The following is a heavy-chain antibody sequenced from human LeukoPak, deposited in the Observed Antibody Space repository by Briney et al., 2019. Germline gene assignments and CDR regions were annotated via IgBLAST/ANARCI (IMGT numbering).Heavy chain of an antibody. J-gene: IGHJ4*02. V-gene: IGHV3-30*02. Sequence: PGGSLRLSCAASEFTFSNYDMHWVRQVPGKGLEWVAFIRYDGNKKYYADSVKGRFTISRDNSKNTLYLQMNSLRAEDTAVYYCAKDQAVAAHPLDYWGQGTLVTVSS. CDR3: AKDQAVAAHPLDY. D-gene: IGHD6-19*01. CDR1: EFTFSNYD. CDR2: IRYDGNKK.